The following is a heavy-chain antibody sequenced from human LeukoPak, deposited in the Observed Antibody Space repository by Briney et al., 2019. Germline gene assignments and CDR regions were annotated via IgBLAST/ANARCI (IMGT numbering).Heavy chain of an antibody. Sequence: SETLSLTCAVYGGSFSGYYWSWIRQPPGKGLEWIGEINHSGSTNYNPSLKSRVTISVDTSKNQFSLKLSSVTAADTAVYYCAGGLGYCTGGSCYRYWYFDLWGRGTLVTVSS. CDR3: AGGLGYCTGGSCYRYWYFDL. CDR2: INHSGST. J-gene: IGHJ2*01. V-gene: IGHV4-34*01. CDR1: GGSFSGYY. D-gene: IGHD2-15*01.